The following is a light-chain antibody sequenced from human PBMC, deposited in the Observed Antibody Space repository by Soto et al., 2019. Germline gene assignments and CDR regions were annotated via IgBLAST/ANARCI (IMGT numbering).Light chain of an antibody. J-gene: IGKJ2*01. CDR1: QSVSSSY. CDR2: DAS. CDR3: QRYGSLPYT. V-gene: IGKV3-20*01. Sequence: EIVLTQSPGTLSLSPGEGATLSCRASQSVSSSYLAWYQQKPGQAPRLLIYDASSRATGIPDRFSGSGSGTDFTLTISRLEPEHFAVYYCQRYGSLPYTFGQGTKLEIK.